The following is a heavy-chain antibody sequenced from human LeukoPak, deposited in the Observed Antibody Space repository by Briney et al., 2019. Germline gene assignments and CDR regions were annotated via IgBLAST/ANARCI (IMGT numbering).Heavy chain of an antibody. CDR1: GYSISSGYY. D-gene: IGHD5-12*01. CDR3: ARDYSGYEFDY. J-gene: IGHJ4*02. V-gene: IGHV4-38-2*02. Sequence: SETLSLTCTVSGYSISSGYYWGWLRQPPGKGLEWIGCLYYSGRTNYSPSLTSRVTLSADTSKNQFSLKLNSVTAADSAIYYCARDYSGYEFDYWGQGTLVTVSS. CDR2: LYYSGRT.